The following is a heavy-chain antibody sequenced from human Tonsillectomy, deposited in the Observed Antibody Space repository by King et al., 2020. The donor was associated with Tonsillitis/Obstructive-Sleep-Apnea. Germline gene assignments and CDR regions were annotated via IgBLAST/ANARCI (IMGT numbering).Heavy chain of an antibody. CDR3: ARGVDCSTTSCYPDY. CDR2: INHSGST. D-gene: IGHD2-2*01. J-gene: IGHJ4*02. CDR1: GGSFSGYY. V-gene: IGHV4-34*01. Sequence: VQLQQWGAGLLKPSETLSLTCAVYGGSFSGYYWSWIRQPPGKGLEWIGEINHSGSTNYNPSLKSRVTISVDTYKNQFSLKLSSVTAADTAVYYCARGVDCSTTSCYPDYWGQGTLVTVSS.